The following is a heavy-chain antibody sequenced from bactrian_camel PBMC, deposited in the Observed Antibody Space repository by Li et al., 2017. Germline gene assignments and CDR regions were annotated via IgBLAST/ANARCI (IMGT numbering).Heavy chain of an antibody. CDR2: LDTDDIA. D-gene: IGHD2*01. CDR1: GYSDSSYSSRC. Sequence: HVQLVESGGGSVQSGGSLRLSCSASGYSDSSYSSRCLAWFRQALGKEREEVARLDTDDIAFYADSVKGRFFISRDNGRHMVYLQMNSLKPEDTAMYRCNALCGPWIEVNYWGQGTQVTVS. CDR3: NALCGPWIEVNY. V-gene: IGHV3S53*01. J-gene: IGHJ4*01.